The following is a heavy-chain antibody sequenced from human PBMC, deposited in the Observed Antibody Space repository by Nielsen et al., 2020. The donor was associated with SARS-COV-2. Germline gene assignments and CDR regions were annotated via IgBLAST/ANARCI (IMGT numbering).Heavy chain of an antibody. CDR2: IYYSGST. D-gene: IGHD2-2*01. CDR1: GGSFSDYY. J-gene: IGHJ2*01. Sequence: SETLSLTCAVYGGSFSDYYWSWIRQPPGKGLEWIGYIYYSGSTNYNPSLKSRVTISVDTSKNQFSLKLSSVTAADTAVYYCARDWLGYRSSTSCYMGYFDLWGRGTLVTVSS. V-gene: IGHV4-59*01. CDR3: ARDWLGYRSSTSCYMGYFDL.